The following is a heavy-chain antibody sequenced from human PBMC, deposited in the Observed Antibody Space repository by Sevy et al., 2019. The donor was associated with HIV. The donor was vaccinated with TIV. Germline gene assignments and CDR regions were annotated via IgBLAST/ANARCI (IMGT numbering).Heavy chain of an antibody. CDR3: ASRYGSDLLWYFDL. V-gene: IGHV4-39*01. D-gene: IGHD3-10*01. J-gene: IGHJ2*01. CDR1: GGSISSSSYY. Sequence: SETLSLTCTVSGGSISSSSYYWGWIRQPPGKGLEWIGSIYYSGSTYYNPSLKSRVTISVDTSKNQFSLKLSSVTAADTAVYYCASRYGSDLLWYFDLWGRGTLVTVSS. CDR2: IYYSGST.